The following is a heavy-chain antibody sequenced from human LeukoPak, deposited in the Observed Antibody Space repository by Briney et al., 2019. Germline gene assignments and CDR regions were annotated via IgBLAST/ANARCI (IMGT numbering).Heavy chain of an antibody. J-gene: IGHJ4*02. Sequence: PGGSLRLSCAASGCTFSGDAMSWVRQAPGKGLERVSGLGGSGVYTYYADSVTGRCTISRDNSRNTLYLQMTSLRDEDTAVYYCANLAGGTMARWYFDYWGQGPLVTVSS. D-gene: IGHD3-10*01. V-gene: IGHV3-23*01. CDR1: GCTFSGDA. CDR2: LGGSGVYT. CDR3: ANLAGGTMARWYFDY.